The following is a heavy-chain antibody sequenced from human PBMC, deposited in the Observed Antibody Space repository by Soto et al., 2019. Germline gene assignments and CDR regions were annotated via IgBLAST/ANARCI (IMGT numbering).Heavy chain of an antibody. CDR3: AGARIAAAGTINLDYFDY. Sequence: ASVKVSCKASGYTFTTYGMHWVRQAPGHRLEWMGWVTTGNGNTAYSQKFQGRVTITADKSTSTAYMELSRMKSEDTAVYYCAGARIAAAGTINLDYFDYWGQGTLVTVSS. CDR2: VTTGNGNT. CDR1: GYTFTTYG. J-gene: IGHJ4*02. V-gene: IGHV1-3*04. D-gene: IGHD6-13*01.